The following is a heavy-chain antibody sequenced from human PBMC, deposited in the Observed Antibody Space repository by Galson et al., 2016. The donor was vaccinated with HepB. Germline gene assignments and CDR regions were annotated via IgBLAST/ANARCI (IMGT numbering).Heavy chain of an antibody. D-gene: IGHD3-22*01. CDR1: GSTLTEVS. Sequence: SVKVSCKVSGSTLTEVSIHWVRQAPGKGLEWMGGFVREDGEIIYAQSFQGRVTMTEDTSTDTAYMELSSLRSEDTAIYYCTREFDCRGRSCYASDWFDPWGQGTQVTVSS. V-gene: IGHV1-24*01. CDR3: TREFDCRGRSCYASDWFDP. CDR2: FVREDGEI. J-gene: IGHJ5*02.